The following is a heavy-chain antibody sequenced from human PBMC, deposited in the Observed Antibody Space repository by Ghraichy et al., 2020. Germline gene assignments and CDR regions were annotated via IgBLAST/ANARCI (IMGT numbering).Heavy chain of an antibody. CDR2: ISGSGGST. CDR1: GFTFSSYA. D-gene: IGHD6-13*01. Sequence: GGSLRLSCAASGFTFSSYAMSWVRQAPGKGLEWVSAISGSGGSTYYADSVKGRFTISRDNSKNTLYLQMNSLRAEDTAVYYCGTVMAAAGYYYYGMDVWGQGTTVTVSS. CDR3: GTVMAAAGYYYYGMDV. J-gene: IGHJ6*02. V-gene: IGHV3-23*01.